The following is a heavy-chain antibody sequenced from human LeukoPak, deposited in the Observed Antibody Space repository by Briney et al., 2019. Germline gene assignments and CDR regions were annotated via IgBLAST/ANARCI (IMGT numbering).Heavy chain of an antibody. CDR2: ISSSGTYI. D-gene: IGHD3-10*01. CDR1: GFTFSSYA. J-gene: IGHJ4*02. Sequence: GGSLRLSCAASGFTFSSYAMSWVRQAPGKGLEWVSSISSSGTYIFDADPLKGRFTISRDNAKNSLYLQMNSLRAEDTAFYYCARGIGNYGSYYFDYWGQGTLVTVSS. V-gene: IGHV3-21*01. CDR3: ARGIGNYGSYYFDY.